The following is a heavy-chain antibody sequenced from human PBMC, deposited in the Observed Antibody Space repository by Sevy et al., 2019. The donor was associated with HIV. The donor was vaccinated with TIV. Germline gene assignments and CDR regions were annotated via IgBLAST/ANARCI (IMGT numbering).Heavy chain of an antibody. CDR3: ASGEVGATDCYFDL. Sequence: GGSLRLSCAASGFIFSDYYMSWIRQAPGKGLEWVSYISSSGNTIYYADSVKGRFTMSRDNAKNSLFMQMNSLRAEDTAIYYCASGEVGATDCYFDLWGRGTLVTVSP. D-gene: IGHD1-26*01. J-gene: IGHJ2*01. CDR2: ISSSGNTI. CDR1: GFIFSDYY. V-gene: IGHV3-11*01.